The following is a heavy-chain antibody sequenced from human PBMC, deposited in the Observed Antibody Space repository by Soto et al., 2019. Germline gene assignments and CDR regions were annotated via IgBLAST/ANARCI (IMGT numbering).Heavy chain of an antibody. V-gene: IGHV3-23*01. CDR1: GFTFSSYA. J-gene: IGHJ6*02. Sequence: PGESLKISCAASGFTFSSYAMTWVRQAPGKGLEWVSVISDIGRSTFYADSVKGRFIISRDNSKNTLYLQMNSLRDDDTAVYYCASWTRYYRMDVWGQGTTVTVSS. D-gene: IGHD1-1*01. CDR3: ASWTRYYRMDV. CDR2: ISDIGRST.